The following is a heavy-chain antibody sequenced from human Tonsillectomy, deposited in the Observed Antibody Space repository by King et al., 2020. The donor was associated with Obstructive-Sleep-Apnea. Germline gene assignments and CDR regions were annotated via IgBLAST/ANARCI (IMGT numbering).Heavy chain of an antibody. CDR3: AKDRIMGYYDSSGYYGVDY. CDR2: ISGSGGST. Sequence: VQLVESGGGLVQPGGSLRLSCAASGFTFSSYAMSWVRQAPGKGLEWVSAISGSGGSTYYADSVKGRFAISRDNSKNTLYLQMNSLRAEDTAVYYCAKDRIMGYYDSSGYYGVDYWGQGTLVTVSS. V-gene: IGHV3-23*04. J-gene: IGHJ4*02. D-gene: IGHD3-22*01. CDR1: GFTFSSYA.